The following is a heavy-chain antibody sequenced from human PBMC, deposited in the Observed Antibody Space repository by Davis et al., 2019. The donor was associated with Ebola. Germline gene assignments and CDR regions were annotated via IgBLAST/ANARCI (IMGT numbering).Heavy chain of an antibody. Sequence: PSETLSLTCAVYGGSFSNYYWTWIRQPPGKGLEWIGEVIHTGNTNYNPSPKSRVTIFSDTSKNSFSLRLTSVTAADTALYYCARAASVTTGPREAYDIWGQGTIITVSS. V-gene: IGHV4-34*12. CDR3: ARAASVTTGPREAYDI. CDR1: GGSFSNYY. D-gene: IGHD4-17*01. J-gene: IGHJ3*02. CDR2: VIHTGNT.